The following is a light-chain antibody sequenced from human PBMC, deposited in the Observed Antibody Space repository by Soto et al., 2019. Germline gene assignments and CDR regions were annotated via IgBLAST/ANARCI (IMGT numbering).Light chain of an antibody. V-gene: IGKV3D-15*01. J-gene: IGKJ4*01. CDR2: GSS. CDR3: QQYNKWGLS. CDR1: ETVCTN. Sequence: IVMTQSPATLSVSPGEGVTLSCRASETVCTNLGWYQQKPGQAPRLLIYGSSTRATGIPATFSGSESGKEFTFTISSLQSEESAIYYCQQYNKWGLSFGGWTKVEIK.